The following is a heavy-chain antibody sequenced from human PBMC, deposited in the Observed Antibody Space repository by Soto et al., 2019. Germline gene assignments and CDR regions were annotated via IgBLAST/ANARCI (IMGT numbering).Heavy chain of an antibody. CDR1: GGTFSNYA. Sequence: SVKVSCKGSGGTFSNYAISWVRQAPGQGLEWMGGIIPIFGTTNYAQRFQGRVTITADESTSTAYMELSSLRSEDTAVYYCARVSSSWYKDYFDYWGQGTLVTVSS. D-gene: IGHD6-13*01. CDR2: IIPIFGTT. V-gene: IGHV1-69*13. J-gene: IGHJ4*02. CDR3: ARVSSSWYKDYFDY.